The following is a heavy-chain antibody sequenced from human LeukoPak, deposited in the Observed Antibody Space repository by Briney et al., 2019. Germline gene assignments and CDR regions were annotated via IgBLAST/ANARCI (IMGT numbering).Heavy chain of an antibody. J-gene: IGHJ6*03. V-gene: IGHV1-8*03. D-gene: IGHD3-3*01. CDR2: MNPNSGNT. CDR3: ARADFWSGYPYSYYMDV. Sequence: ASVKVSCKASGYTFTSYDINWVRQATGQGLEWMGWMNPNSGNTGYAQKFQGRVTITRNTSISTAYMELSSLRSEDTAVYYCARADFWSGYPYSYYMDVWGKGTTVTVYS. CDR1: GYTFTSYD.